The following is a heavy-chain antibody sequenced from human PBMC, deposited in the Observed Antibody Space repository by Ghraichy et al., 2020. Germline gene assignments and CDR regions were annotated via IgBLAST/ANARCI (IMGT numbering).Heavy chain of an antibody. D-gene: IGHD3-3*01. V-gene: IGHV4-39*01. CDR2: IYYSGST. CDR3: ARHYYYDFWSGYYIPYYYYGMDV. Sequence: SETLSLTCTVSGGSISSSSYYWGWIRQPPGKWLEWIGSIYYSGSTYYNPSLKSRVTISVDTSKNQFSLKLSSVTAADTAVYYCARHYYYDFWSGYYIPYYYYGMDVWGQGTTVTVSS. J-gene: IGHJ6*02. CDR1: GGSISSSSYY.